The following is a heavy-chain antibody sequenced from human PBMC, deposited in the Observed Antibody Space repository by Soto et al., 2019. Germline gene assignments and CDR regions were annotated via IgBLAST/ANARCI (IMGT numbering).Heavy chain of an antibody. CDR3: ARDRGYSNWFDP. CDR2: IYYSGST. CDR1: GGSISNYY. D-gene: IGHD5-18*01. Sequence: SETLSLTCTVSGGSISNYYWSWIRQPPGKGLEWVGYIYYSGSTNYNPSLRSRVTISVDTSKNQFSLRLSSVTAADTAVYYCARDRGYSNWFDPWGQGTLVTVSS. J-gene: IGHJ5*02. V-gene: IGHV4-59*01.